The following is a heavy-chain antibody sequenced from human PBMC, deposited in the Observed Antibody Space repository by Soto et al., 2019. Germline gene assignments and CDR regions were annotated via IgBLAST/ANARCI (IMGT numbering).Heavy chain of an antibody. V-gene: IGHV4-38-2*02. D-gene: IGHD2-2*01. CDR2: ISHSGFI. Sequence: PSETLSLTCGVSGYSISSGYYWGWIRQPPGKGLEWIGSISHSGFIYYNPSLKSRVTISIDTPKNQFSLKLSSVTAADTAVYYCARDPPGYCTTTSCPTWFDPWGQGTLVTVSS. CDR3: ARDPPGYCTTTSCPTWFDP. CDR1: GYSISSGYY. J-gene: IGHJ5*02.